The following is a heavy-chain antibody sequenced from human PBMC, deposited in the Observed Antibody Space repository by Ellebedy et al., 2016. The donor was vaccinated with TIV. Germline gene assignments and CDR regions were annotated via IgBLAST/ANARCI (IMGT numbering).Heavy chain of an antibody. CDR3: ARAGSSGWLFGILDY. Sequence: GESLKISCVVSGFTFSSYWMHWVRQAPGKGLVWVSRINRDGGSTNYADSVKGRFTISRDNSKNTLYLQMNSLRAEDTAVYYCARAGSSGWLFGILDYWGQGTLVTVSS. CDR2: INRDGGST. V-gene: IGHV3-74*01. J-gene: IGHJ4*02. D-gene: IGHD6-19*01. CDR1: GFTFSSYW.